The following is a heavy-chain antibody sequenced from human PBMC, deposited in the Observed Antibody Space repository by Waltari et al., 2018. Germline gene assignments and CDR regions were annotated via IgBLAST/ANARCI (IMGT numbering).Heavy chain of an antibody. V-gene: IGHV1-46*01. CDR2: INPGGGSK. Sequence: QVQLVQSGAEVKKPGVSVTLSCTYSFTSDSVQWVRQAPGQGLEWMGIINPGGGSKSYAQKFRGRVTMYSDTSTSTVYMDLSSLRSEDTAMYYCARDEGQWLEYFQYWGQGTLVTVSS. CDR1: YSFTSDS. J-gene: IGHJ1*01. D-gene: IGHD6-19*01. CDR3: ARDEGQWLEYFQY.